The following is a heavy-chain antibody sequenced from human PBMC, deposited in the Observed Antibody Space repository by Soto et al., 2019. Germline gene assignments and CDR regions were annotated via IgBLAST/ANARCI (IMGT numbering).Heavy chain of an antibody. V-gene: IGHV3-23*01. CDR1: GFTFSSYA. J-gene: IGHJ4*02. Sequence: EVQLLESGGGLVQPGGSLRLSCAASGFTFSSYAMNWVRQAPGKGLEWVSVISGSDSSTYYAHSVKGRFTTSRDTSKNTLYVQMNSLRAEDTAIYYCAKAISGYNAPLDHWGQGARVTVSS. CDR2: ISGSDSST. CDR3: AKAISGYNAPLDH. D-gene: IGHD5-12*01.